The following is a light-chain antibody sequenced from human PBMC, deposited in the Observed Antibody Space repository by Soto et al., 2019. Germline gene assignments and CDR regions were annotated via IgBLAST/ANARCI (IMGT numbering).Light chain of an antibody. CDR3: SSYADTNNYV. V-gene: IGLV2-8*01. CDR1: SKDVGAYDY. CDR2: EVT. Sequence: QSVLTQPASVSGSPGQSITISCTGTSKDVGAYDYVSWYQQHPGKAPKLMIYEVTNRPSGVPDRFSGSKSGNTASLTVSGLQAEDEADYFCSSYADTNNYVFGTGTKLTVL. J-gene: IGLJ1*01.